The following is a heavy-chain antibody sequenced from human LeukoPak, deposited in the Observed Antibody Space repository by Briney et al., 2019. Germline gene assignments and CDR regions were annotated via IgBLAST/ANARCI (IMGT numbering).Heavy chain of an antibody. J-gene: IGHJ4*02. CDR1: GFTFSSYA. CDR3: ARAIYFDY. Sequence: GGSLRLSCAASGFTFSSYAMTWVRQAPGKGLEWVSYISSSSSTIYYADSVKGRFTISRDNAKNSLYLQMIGLRAEDTAVYYCARAIYFDYWGQGTLVTVSS. V-gene: IGHV3-48*01. CDR2: ISSSSSTI.